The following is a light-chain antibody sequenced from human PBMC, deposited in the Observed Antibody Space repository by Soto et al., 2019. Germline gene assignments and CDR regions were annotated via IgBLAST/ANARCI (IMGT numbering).Light chain of an antibody. CDR1: SSDVGSYNH. Sequence: QSALTQPASVSGSPGQSITISCTGTSSDVGSYNHVSWYQLHPGKAPKLMIYEVSNRPSGVSNRFSGSKSGDTASLTISGLQAEDEADYYCSSYTTRTTLYVFGTGTKVTVL. V-gene: IGLV2-14*01. CDR2: EVS. J-gene: IGLJ1*01. CDR3: SSYTTRTTLYV.